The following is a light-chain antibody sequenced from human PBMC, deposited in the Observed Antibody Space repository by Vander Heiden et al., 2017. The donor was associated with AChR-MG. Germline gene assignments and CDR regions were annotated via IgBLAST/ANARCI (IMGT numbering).Light chain of an antibody. J-gene: IGLJ3*02. CDR2: GVS. V-gene: IGLV2-14*03. CDR1: SSDVGGYNY. Sequence: QSALTQPASVSGSPGQSITISCTETSSDVGGYNYVTWYQQHPGKAPKLMIYGVSNRPSGVSNRFSGSKSGNTASLTISGLQAEDEAHYYCSSYTSSSTPVFGGGTKLTVL. CDR3: SSYTSSSTPV.